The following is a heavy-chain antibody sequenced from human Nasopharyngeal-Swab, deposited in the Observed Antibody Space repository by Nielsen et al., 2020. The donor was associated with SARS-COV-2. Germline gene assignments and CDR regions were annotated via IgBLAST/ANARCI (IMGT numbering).Heavy chain of an antibody. J-gene: IGHJ5*02. CDR3: ARDKQGFDP. Sequence: WIRQSPSRGLEWLGRTYYRSKWYNDYAVSVKSRITINPDTSKNQFSLQLNSVTPEDTAVYYCARDKQGFDPWGQGTPVTVSS. V-gene: IGHV6-1*01. CDR2: TYYRSKWYN. D-gene: IGHD1/OR15-1a*01.